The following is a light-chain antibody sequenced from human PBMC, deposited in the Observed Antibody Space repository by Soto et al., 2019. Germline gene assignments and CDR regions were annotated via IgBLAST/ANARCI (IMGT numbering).Light chain of an antibody. Sequence: IVLTQSPATLSVSPVERATLSCRASQSVSSNLAWYQQKPGQAPRLLISGASTRATGVPARFSGSGSGTDFTLSISSLEPEDFAVYYCQQRTDRPPWTFGQGTKVDI. CDR3: QQRTDRPPWT. V-gene: IGKV3-11*01. CDR1: QSVSSN. J-gene: IGKJ1*01. CDR2: GAS.